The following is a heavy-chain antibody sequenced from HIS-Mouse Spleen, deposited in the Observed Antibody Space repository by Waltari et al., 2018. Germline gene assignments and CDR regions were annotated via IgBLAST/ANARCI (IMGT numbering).Heavy chain of an antibody. D-gene: IGHD3-9*01. CDR3: ARGATVDDILSPPNYYYGMDV. CDR2: T. V-gene: IGHV4-59*09. Sequence: TNYNPSPKSRVTISVDTSKNQFSLKLSSVTAADTAVYYCARGATVDDILSPPNYYYGMDVWGQGTTVTVSS. J-gene: IGHJ6*02.